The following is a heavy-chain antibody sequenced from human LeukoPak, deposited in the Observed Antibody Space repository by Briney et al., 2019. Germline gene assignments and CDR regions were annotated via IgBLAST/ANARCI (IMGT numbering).Heavy chain of an antibody. CDR2: IYNNGST. CDR1: GASISSYY. Sequence: SETLSLTCTVSGASISSYYWSWIRQPPGKGLEWIGYIYNNGSTNYNPSLKSRVTILINTSKNQFSLKLSSVTAADTAVYYCARVMTTGDFDYWGQGTLVTVSS. D-gene: IGHD4-17*01. V-gene: IGHV4-59*12. CDR3: ARVMTTGDFDY. J-gene: IGHJ4*02.